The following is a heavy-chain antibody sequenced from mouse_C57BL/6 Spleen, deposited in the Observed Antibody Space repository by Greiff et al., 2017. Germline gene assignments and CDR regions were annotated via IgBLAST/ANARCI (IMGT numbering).Heavy chain of an antibody. D-gene: IGHD2-4*01. CDR1: GYTFTSYW. Sequence: QVQLQQPGAELVKPGASVKLSCKASGYTFTSYWMHWVKQRPGQGLEWIGMIHPNSGSTNYNEKFKSKATLTVDKSSSTAYMQLSSLTSEDSAVYYCAREGYYEYDGGIAYWGQGTLVTVSA. CDR2: IHPNSGST. J-gene: IGHJ3*01. V-gene: IGHV1-64*01. CDR3: AREGYYEYDGGIAY.